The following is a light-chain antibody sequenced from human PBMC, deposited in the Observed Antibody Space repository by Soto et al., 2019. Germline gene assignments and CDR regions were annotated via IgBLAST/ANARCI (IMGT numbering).Light chain of an antibody. CDR1: QSVSSN. V-gene: IGKV3-15*01. J-gene: IGKJ1*01. CDR2: GAS. Sequence: EIVMTQSPATLSVSPGERATLSCRASQSVSSNLAWYQQKPGQAPRLLIYGASTRATGIPARFSGSGSGTEFTLTISSLQSEDFAVYYCQQCNNWPLTFGQGTKGDIK. CDR3: QQCNNWPLT.